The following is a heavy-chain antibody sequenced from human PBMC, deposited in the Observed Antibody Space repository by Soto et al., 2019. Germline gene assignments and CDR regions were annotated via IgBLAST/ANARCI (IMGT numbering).Heavy chain of an antibody. CDR3: ASLWCGKFLDY. D-gene: IGHD3-10*01. CDR2: IKQDGREK. CDR1: GFTFSSYW. J-gene: IGHJ4*02. V-gene: IGHV3-7*01. Sequence: EVQLVESGGGLVQPGGSLRLSCGASGFTFSSYWMSWVRQAPGKGLEWVANIKQDGREKYYVDSVKGRFTITRDNAKNSLYLKMNSRRAEDTAVYYCASLWCGKFLDYWGQGTLVTVSS.